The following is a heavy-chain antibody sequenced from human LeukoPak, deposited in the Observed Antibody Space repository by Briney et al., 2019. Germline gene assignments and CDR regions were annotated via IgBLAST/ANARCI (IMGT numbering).Heavy chain of an antibody. J-gene: IGHJ4*02. CDR2: IYTSGNT. CDR1: GGSISSGRYY. Sequence: SQTLSLTCTVSGGSISSGRYYWSWIRQPAGKGLEWIGRIYTSGNTNYNPSLKSRVIISLDTSKNQFSLKLSSVTAADTAVYYCATQQGGFDYWGQGTLVTVSS. V-gene: IGHV4-61*02. CDR3: ATQQGGFDY. D-gene: IGHD3-16*01.